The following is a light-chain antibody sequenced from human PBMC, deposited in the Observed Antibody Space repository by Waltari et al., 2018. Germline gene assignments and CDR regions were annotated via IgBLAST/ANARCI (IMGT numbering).Light chain of an antibody. Sequence: QSALTQPASVSGSPGQSITISCTGTSSDVWSYNLVSWHQQHPGKAPKLMIYEVTKRPSGVSNRFSGSKSGNTASLTISGLQAEDESDYYCCSYAGASTHVVFGGGTKVTVL. V-gene: IGLV2-23*02. J-gene: IGLJ2*01. CDR1: SSDVWSYNL. CDR2: EVT. CDR3: CSYAGASTHVV.